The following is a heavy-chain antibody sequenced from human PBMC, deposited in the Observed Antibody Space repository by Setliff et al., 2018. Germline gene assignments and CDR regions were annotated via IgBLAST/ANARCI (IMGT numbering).Heavy chain of an antibody. J-gene: IGHJ4*02. CDR1: GGSISSYY. V-gene: IGHV4-59*08. Sequence: SETLSLTCTVSGGSISSYYWSWIRQPPGKGLECIGYIYYSGSTSYYPSLKSRVTISVDTSKNQFSLNLSSVTAADTAVYYCAKHRSYFDYWGQGTLVTVST. CDR3: AKHRSYFDY. CDR2: IYYSGST.